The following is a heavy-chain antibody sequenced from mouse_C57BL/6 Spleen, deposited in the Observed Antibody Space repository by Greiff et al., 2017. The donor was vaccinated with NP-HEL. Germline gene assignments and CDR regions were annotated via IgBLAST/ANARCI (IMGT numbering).Heavy chain of an antibody. CDR3: ASGASYDGYTGYFDV. CDR2: IYPRSGNT. J-gene: IGHJ1*03. CDR1: GYTFTSYG. V-gene: IGHV1-81*01. D-gene: IGHD2-3*01. Sequence: QVQLQQSGAELARPGASVKLSCKASGYTFTSYGISWVKQRTGQGLEWIGEIYPRSGNTYYNEKFKGKATLTADKSSSTAYMELRSLTSEDSAVYFCASGASYDGYTGYFDVWGTGTTVTVSS.